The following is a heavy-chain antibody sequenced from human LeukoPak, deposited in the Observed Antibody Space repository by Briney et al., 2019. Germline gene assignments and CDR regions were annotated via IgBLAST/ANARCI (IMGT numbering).Heavy chain of an antibody. J-gene: IGHJ3*02. CDR3: ARETNCGGDCSSWGAFDI. CDR1: GGSVSSGSYY. D-gene: IGHD2-21*02. V-gene: IGHV4-61*02. Sequence: SETLSLTCTVSGGSVSSGSYYWSWIRQPAGKGLEWIGRIYSSGSTNYSPSLKSRVTMSLDTSKNQFSLKLNSVTAADTAVYYCARETNCGGDCSSWGAFDIWGQGTLVTVSS. CDR2: IYSSGST.